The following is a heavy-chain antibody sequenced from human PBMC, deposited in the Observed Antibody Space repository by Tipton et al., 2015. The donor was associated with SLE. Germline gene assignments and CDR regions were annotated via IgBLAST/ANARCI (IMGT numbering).Heavy chain of an antibody. CDR1: GFTFSNYG. V-gene: IGHV3-30*02. D-gene: IGHD3-22*01. J-gene: IGHJ4*02. CDR2: IRSDGSNK. CDR3: ARGRKPAYYYDSSGCFDY. Sequence: SLRLSCAASGFTFSNYGMHWVRQAPGKGLEWVAFIRSDGSNKYYADSVKGRFTISRDNSKNTLYLQMNSLRAEDTAVYYCARGRKPAYYYDSSGCFDYWGQGTLVTVSS.